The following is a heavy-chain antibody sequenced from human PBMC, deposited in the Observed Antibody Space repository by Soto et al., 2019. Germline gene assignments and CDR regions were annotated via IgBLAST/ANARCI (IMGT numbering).Heavy chain of an antibody. J-gene: IGHJ6*02. Sequence: GASVKVSCKASGYTFTGYYMHWVRQAPGQGLEWMGWINPNSGGTSYAQKFQGWVTMTRDTSISTAYMELTRLRSDDTAVYYCARDLSGSYYVNYYYGMDVWGQWTTVTVSS. D-gene: IGHD1-26*01. CDR1: GYTFTGYY. V-gene: IGHV1-2*04. CDR2: INPNSGGT. CDR3: ARDLSGSYYVNYYYGMDV.